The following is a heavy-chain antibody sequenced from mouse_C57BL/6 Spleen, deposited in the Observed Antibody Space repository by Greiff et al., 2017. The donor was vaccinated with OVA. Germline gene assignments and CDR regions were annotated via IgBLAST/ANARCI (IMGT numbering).Heavy chain of an antibody. V-gene: IGHV1-82*01. CDR3: ARGGIYYYGSSYDYFDY. CDR1: GYAFSSSW. Sequence: VQRVESGPELVKPGASVKISCKASGYAFSSSWMNWVKQRPGKGLEWIGRIYPGDGDTNYNGKFKGKATLTADKSSSTAYMQLSSLTSEDSAVYFCARGGIYYYGSSYDYFDYWGQGTTLTVSS. CDR2: IYPGDGDT. J-gene: IGHJ2*01. D-gene: IGHD1-1*01.